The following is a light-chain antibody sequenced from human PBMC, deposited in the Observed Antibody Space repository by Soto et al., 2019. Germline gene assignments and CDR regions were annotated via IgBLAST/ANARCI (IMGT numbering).Light chain of an antibody. CDR3: AAWDDSLSGRV. Sequence: QSVPTQPPSASGTPGQRVTISCSGSSSNIGSNYVYWYQQVPGTAPKLLIYRNNQRPSGVPDRFSGSKSGTSASLAISGLRSEDEADSYCAAWDDSLSGRVFGGGTKLTVL. V-gene: IGLV1-47*01. CDR2: RNN. J-gene: IGLJ3*02. CDR1: SSNIGSNY.